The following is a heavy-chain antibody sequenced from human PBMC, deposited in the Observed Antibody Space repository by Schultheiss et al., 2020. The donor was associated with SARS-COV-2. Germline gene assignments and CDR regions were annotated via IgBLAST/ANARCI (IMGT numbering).Heavy chain of an antibody. Sequence: ENRSLTCTVSGGSISSSSYYWGWIRQPPGKGLEWIGSIYYSGSTYYNPSLKSRVTISVDTSKNQFSLKLSSVTAADTAVYYCARNWPWARTYYYDSSGYYDYWGQGTLVTVSS. CDR3: ARNWPWARTYYYDSSGYYDY. CDR2: IYYSGST. D-gene: IGHD3-22*01. V-gene: IGHV4-39*01. CDR1: GGSISSSSYY. J-gene: IGHJ4*02.